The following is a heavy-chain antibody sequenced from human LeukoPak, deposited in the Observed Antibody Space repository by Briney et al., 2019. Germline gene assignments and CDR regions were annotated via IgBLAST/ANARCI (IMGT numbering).Heavy chain of an antibody. Sequence: ASVKVSCKASGYTFTSYYMHWVRQAPGQGLEWMGIINPSGGSTSYAQKFQGRVTMTRDTSISTAYMELSRLRSDDTAVYYCARDAETYSSSWYGQVGYYYYYMDVWGKGTTVTISS. J-gene: IGHJ6*03. CDR1: GYTFTSYY. V-gene: IGHV1-46*01. CDR3: ARDAETYSSSWYGQVGYYYYYMDV. D-gene: IGHD6-13*01. CDR2: INPSGGST.